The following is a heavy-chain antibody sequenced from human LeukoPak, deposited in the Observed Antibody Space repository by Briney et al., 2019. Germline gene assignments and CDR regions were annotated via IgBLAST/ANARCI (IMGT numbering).Heavy chain of an antibody. CDR1: GDSISSGGYS. CDR2: IYYSGST. J-gene: IGHJ4*02. Sequence: PSETLSLTCTVSGDSISSGGYSWSWVRQPPGKGLEWIGYIYYSGSTYYNPSLKSRVTISVDTSKNQFSLKLSSVTAADTAVYYCARDDSSGYYLDYWGQGTLVSVSS. CDR3: ARDDSSGYYLDY. D-gene: IGHD3-22*01. V-gene: IGHV4-30-4*07.